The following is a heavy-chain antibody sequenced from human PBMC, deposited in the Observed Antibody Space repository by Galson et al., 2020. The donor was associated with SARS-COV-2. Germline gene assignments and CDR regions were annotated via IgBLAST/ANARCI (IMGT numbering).Heavy chain of an antibody. V-gene: IGHV2-70*01. CDR1: GFSLSTSGMC. J-gene: IGHJ4*02. CDR2: IDWDDDK. D-gene: IGHD3-9*01. CDR3: ARTHYDILTGYYSPIDY. Sequence: SGPTLVKPTQTLTLTCTFSGFSLSTSGMCVSWIRQPPGKALEWLALIDWDDDKYYSTSLKTRLTISKDTSKNQVVLTMTNMDPVDTATDYCARTHYDILTGYYSPIDYWGQGTLVTVSS.